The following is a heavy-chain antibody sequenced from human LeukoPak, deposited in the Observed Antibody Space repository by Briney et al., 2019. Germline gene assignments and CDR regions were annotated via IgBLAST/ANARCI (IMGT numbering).Heavy chain of an antibody. CDR3: ARVSGSYYGNWFDP. Sequence: ASVKVSCKASGYTFTGYYMHWVRQAPGQGLEWMGWINPNSGGTNYAQKFQGRVTMTRDTSISTAYMELSRLRSEDTAVYYCARVSGSYYGNWFDPWGQGTLVTVSS. CDR2: INPNSGGT. V-gene: IGHV1-2*02. D-gene: IGHD3-10*01. CDR1: GYTFTGYY. J-gene: IGHJ5*02.